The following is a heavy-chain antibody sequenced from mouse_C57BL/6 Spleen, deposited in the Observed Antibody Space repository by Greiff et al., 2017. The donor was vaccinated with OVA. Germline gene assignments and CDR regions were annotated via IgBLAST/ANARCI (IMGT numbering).Heavy chain of an antibody. CDR2: INPSNGGT. D-gene: IGHD1-1*01. V-gene: IGHV1-53*01. CDR1: GYTFTSYW. CDR3: AREDYYGSSYDWYFDV. Sequence: QVQLQQPGTDLVKPGASVKLSCKASGYTFTSYWMHWVKQRPGQGLEWIGNINPSNGGTNYNEKFKSKATLTVDKSSSTAYMQLSSLTSEDSAVYYCAREDYYGSSYDWYFDVWGTGTTVTVSS. J-gene: IGHJ1*03.